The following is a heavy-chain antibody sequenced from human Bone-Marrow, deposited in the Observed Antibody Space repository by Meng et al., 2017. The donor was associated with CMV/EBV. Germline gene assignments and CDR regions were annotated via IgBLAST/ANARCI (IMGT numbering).Heavy chain of an antibody. CDR1: GFTFSSYE. J-gene: IGHJ4*02. CDR3: ARDGLNWNPGY. V-gene: IGHV3-48*03. D-gene: IGHD1-1*01. CDR2: ISSSGSTI. Sequence: GGSLRLSCAASGFTFSSYEMNWVRQAPGKGLEWVSYISSSGSTIYYADSVKGRFTISRDNAKNSLYLQMNSLRAEDTAVYYCARDGLNWNPGYWGQGTLVTVSS.